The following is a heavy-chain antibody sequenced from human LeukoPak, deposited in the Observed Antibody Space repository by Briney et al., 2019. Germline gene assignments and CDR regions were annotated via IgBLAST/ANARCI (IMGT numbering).Heavy chain of an antibody. D-gene: IGHD5-18*01. V-gene: IGHV4-59*08. CDR3: ARQSRTALYYFDY. CDR1: GGSISSHY. CDR2: MYYSGNS. Sequence: ASQTLSLTCIVSGGSISSHYWSWIRQPPGKGLELIGYMYYSGNSNYNPSLKSRVTISVDTSKNQFSLKLSSVTAADTAVYYCARQSRTALYYFDYWGQGTLVTVSS. J-gene: IGHJ4*02.